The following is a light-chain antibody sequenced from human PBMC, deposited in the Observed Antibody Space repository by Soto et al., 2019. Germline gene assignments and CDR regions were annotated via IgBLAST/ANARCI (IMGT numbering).Light chain of an antibody. CDR2: GAS. V-gene: IGKV3-20*01. Sequence: DIVLTQSPGTLSLSPGETATLSCRASQSVSTSYLAWYQQKPGQAPRLLIFGASSRATGIPDRFIGSGSGTYLTLTISRLEPEDFAVYYCQQYGSSPTTFGQGTKVEIK. J-gene: IGKJ1*01. CDR3: QQYGSSPTT. CDR1: QSVSTSY.